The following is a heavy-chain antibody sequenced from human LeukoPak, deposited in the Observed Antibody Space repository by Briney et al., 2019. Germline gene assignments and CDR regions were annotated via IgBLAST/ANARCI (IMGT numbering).Heavy chain of an antibody. V-gene: IGHV4-61*02. CDR3: ARGGGGI. Sequence: SETLSLTCTVSNVSISSGSHYWNWIRQPAGKGLEWIGRIYAGGRSNYNPSLRSRVSISVDTSKNQFSLRLSSVTATDTGVYYCARGGGGIWGQGTLVTVSS. CDR2: IYAGGRS. D-gene: IGHD2-15*01. CDR1: NVSISSGSHY. J-gene: IGHJ4*02.